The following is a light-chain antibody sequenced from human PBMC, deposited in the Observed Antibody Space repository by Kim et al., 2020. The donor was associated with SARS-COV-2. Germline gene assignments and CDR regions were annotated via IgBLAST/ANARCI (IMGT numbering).Light chain of an antibody. V-gene: IGKV1-33*01. CDR3: QQYDNALT. J-gene: IGKJ3*01. CDR2: DAS. CDR1: QDISNY. Sequence: SASIGDRVTITCQASQDISNYLNWYQQKPGKAPKLLIYDASNLETGVPSRFSGSGSGTDFPFTISSLQPEDIATYYCQQYDNALTFGPGTKVDIK.